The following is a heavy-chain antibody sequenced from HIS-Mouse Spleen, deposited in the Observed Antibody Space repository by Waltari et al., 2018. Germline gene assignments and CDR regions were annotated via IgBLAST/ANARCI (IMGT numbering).Heavy chain of an antibody. CDR2: YYSGGT. Sequence: QVQLQESGPGLVKPSETLSLTCTVSGGSISSYYWSWIRQPPGKGLEWIGYYSGGTNYNPTLKSRVTISVDTSKTQFSLKLSSVTAADTAVYYCARASRDLLLPRYFDLWGRGTLVTVSS. CDR3: ARASRDLLLPRYFDL. CDR1: GGSISSYY. J-gene: IGHJ2*01. V-gene: IGHV4-59*01.